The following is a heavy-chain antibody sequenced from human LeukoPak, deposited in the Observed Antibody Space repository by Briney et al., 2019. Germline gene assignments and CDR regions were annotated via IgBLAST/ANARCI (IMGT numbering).Heavy chain of an antibody. CDR1: GFTFRIYW. CDR2: IWYDGSNK. V-gene: IGHV3-33*08. Sequence: GGSLRLSCEASGFTFRIYWMSWVRQAPGKGLEWVAVIWYDGSNKYYADSVKGRFTISRDNSKNTLYLQMNSLRAEDTAVYYCARWGDYVDTAMGSSVYYYGMDVWGQGTTVTVSS. CDR3: ARWGDYVDTAMGSSVYYYGMDV. D-gene: IGHD5-18*01. J-gene: IGHJ6*02.